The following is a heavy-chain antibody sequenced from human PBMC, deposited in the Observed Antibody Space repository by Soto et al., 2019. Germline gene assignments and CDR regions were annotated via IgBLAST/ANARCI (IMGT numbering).Heavy chain of an antibody. D-gene: IGHD3-10*01. J-gene: IGHJ6*02. Sequence: KTSETLSLTCTVSGGSISSGGYYWSWIRQHPGKGLEWIGYIYYSGSTYYNPSLKSRVTISVDTSKNQFSLKLSSVTAADTAVYYCARQGGSLGGYYYYGMDVWGQGTTVTVSS. CDR1: GGSISSGGYY. CDR2: IYYSGST. CDR3: ARQGGSLGGYYYYGMDV. V-gene: IGHV4-31*03.